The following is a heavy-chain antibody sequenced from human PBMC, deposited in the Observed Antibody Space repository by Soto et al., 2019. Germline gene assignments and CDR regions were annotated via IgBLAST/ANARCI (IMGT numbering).Heavy chain of an antibody. CDR1: GGSISSYY. V-gene: IGHV4-59*08. CDR2: IYYSGST. J-gene: IGHJ6*03. D-gene: IGHD3-3*01. Sequence: PSETLSLTCTVSGGSISSYYWSWIRQPPGKGLEWIGYIYYSGSTNYNPSLKSRVTISVDTSKNQFSLKLSSVTAADTAVYYCARHGVNDFWSGYYYYYMDVWGKGTTVTV. CDR3: ARHGVNDFWSGYYYYYMDV.